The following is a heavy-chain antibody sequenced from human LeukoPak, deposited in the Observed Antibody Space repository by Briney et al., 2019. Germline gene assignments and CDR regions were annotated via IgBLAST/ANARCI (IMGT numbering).Heavy chain of an antibody. Sequence: SETLSLTCTVSGGSISSYYWSWIRQPPGKGLEWIGYIYYSGSTNYNPSLKSRVTISVDTSKNQFSLKLSSVTAADTAVYYCARDYGDYLDYWGQGTLVTVSS. V-gene: IGHV4-59*01. CDR1: GGSISSYY. D-gene: IGHD4-17*01. J-gene: IGHJ4*02. CDR2: IYYSGST. CDR3: ARDYGDYLDY.